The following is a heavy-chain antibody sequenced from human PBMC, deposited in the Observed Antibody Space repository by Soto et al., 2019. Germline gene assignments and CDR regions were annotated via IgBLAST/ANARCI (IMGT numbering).Heavy chain of an antibody. CDR2: IDHSGSS. V-gene: IGHV4-34*01. Sequence: QVQLQQGGAGLLKPSDTLSLTCGVYGGSFSGYYWNWIRQPPGKGLEWIGAIDHSGSSNFNPFLKSRVTISVGTSKNQFSLKLYSMTAADTAVYFCARGQGVPITVPADDFWRLGRYHYMDVWRKGTPVTVSS. D-gene: IGHD3-3*01. CDR3: ARGQGVPITVPADDFWRLGRYHYMDV. J-gene: IGHJ6*03. CDR1: GGSFSGYY.